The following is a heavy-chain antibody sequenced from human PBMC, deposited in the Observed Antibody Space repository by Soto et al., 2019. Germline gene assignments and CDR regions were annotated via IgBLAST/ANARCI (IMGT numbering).Heavy chain of an antibody. CDR2: ISGSGGST. Sequence: GGSLRLSCAASVFTFSSYAMSWVRQAPGKGLEWVSAISGSGGSTYYADSVKGRFTISRDNSKNTLYLQMNSLRAEDTAVYCCAKESLFPAEATVTTTRGHSFDYWGQGTLVTVSS. CDR1: VFTFSSYA. CDR3: AKESLFPAEATVTTTRGHSFDY. D-gene: IGHD4-17*01. V-gene: IGHV3-23*01. J-gene: IGHJ4*02.